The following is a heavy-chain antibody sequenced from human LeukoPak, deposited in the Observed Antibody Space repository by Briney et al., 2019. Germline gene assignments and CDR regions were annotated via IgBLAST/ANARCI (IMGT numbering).Heavy chain of an antibody. CDR3: ARDRSGSPFDP. CDR2: ISSTGGYT. Sequence: GSLRLSCGASGFTFSSYAMTWVRQAPGKGLEWVSAISSTGGYTYYTDSVKGRFTISRDNAKNSLYLQMNSLRAEDTAVYYCARDRSGSPFDPWGQGTLVTVSS. D-gene: IGHD1-26*01. J-gene: IGHJ5*02. V-gene: IGHV3-21*01. CDR1: GFTFSSYA.